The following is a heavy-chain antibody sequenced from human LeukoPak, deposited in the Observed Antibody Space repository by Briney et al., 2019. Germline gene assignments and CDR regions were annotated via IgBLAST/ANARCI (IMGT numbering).Heavy chain of an antibody. Sequence: SETLSLTCTVSGGSISSYYWSWIRQPPGKGLEWIGYIYYSGSTNYNPSLKGRVTISVDTSKNQFSLKLSSVTAADTAVYYCARAQDYGYSALYYWGQGTLVTVSS. J-gene: IGHJ4*02. V-gene: IGHV4-59*01. CDR2: IYYSGST. CDR3: ARAQDYGYSALYY. CDR1: GGSISSYY. D-gene: IGHD3-10*01.